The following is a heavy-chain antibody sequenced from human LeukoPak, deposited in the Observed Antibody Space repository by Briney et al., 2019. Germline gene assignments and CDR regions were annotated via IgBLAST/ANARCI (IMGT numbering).Heavy chain of an antibody. J-gene: IGHJ4*02. CDR2: ISGSGGST. V-gene: IGHV3-23*01. Sequence: GGSLRLSCAASGFTFSSYAMSWVRQAPGKGLEWVSAISGSGGSTYYADSVKGRLTISRDNSKNTLYLQMNSLRAEDTAVYYCAKDPEGTIRGCFDYWGQGTLVTVSS. CDR3: AKDPEGTIRGCFDY. D-gene: IGHD4-23*01. CDR1: GFTFSSYA.